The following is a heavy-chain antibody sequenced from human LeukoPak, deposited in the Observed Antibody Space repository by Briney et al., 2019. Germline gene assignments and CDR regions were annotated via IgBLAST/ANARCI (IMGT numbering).Heavy chain of an antibody. V-gene: IGHV1-18*01. D-gene: IGHD6-13*01. CDR2: ISAYNGNT. Sequence: AASVKVSCKASGYTFTSYGISWVRQAPGQGLEWMGWISAYNGNTNYAQKLQGRVTMTTDTSTSTAYMEMRSLRSDDTAVYYCERDLAAAAAFDYWGQGTLVTVSS. J-gene: IGHJ4*02. CDR3: ERDLAAAAAFDY. CDR1: GYTFTSYG.